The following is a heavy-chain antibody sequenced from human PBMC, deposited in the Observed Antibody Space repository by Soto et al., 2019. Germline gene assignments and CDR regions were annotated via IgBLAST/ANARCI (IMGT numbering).Heavy chain of an antibody. CDR2: IWHDGTFT. CDR3: ARDRHFRGGPDDI. V-gene: IGHV3-33*01. CDR1: GFTFSSFG. Sequence: QVQLVESGGGVIQSGRSPRLSCAASGFTFSSFGMHWVRQAPGKGLEWVALIWHDGTFTHYADSVKGHFTISRDNPKNMLHLQMNSQRPDATPVYYSARDRHFRGGPDDIWGQGTMVTVSS. J-gene: IGHJ3*02. D-gene: IGHD3-3*02.